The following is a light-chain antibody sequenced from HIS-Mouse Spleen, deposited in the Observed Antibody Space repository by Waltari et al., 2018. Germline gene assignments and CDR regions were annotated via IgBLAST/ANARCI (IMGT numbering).Light chain of an antibody. Sequence: QSVLTQPPSSSGTPGQRGTISCSVSTSNIGSNTVNRYQQLPGPSPKLPSYSNKQRPAVVPDRFPGSKSGTSASLAISGLQTEDEADYYCAAWDDSLNGWVFGGGTKLTVL. V-gene: IGLV1-44*01. CDR1: TSNIGSNT. CDR2: SNK. J-gene: IGLJ3*02. CDR3: AAWDDSLNGWV.